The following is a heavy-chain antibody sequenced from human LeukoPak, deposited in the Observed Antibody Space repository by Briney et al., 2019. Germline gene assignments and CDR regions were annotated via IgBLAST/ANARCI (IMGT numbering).Heavy chain of an antibody. CDR1: GGSISSGGYA. Sequence: SSETLSLTCAVSGGSISSGGYAWSWIRQPPGKGLEWIGYIYHSGSTYYNPSLKSRVTISVDRSKNQFSLKLSSVTAADTAVYYCARGGSSTSPPAHWGQGTLVTVSS. CDR2: IYHSGST. J-gene: IGHJ4*02. D-gene: IGHD2-2*01. CDR3: ARGGSSTSPPAH. V-gene: IGHV4-30-2*01.